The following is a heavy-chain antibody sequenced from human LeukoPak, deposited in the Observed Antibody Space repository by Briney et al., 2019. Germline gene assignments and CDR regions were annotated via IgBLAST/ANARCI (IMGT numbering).Heavy chain of an antibody. Sequence: GGSLRLSCAASGFTFSSYWMSWVRQAPGKGLEWVANIKQDGSEKHYVDSVKGRFTISRDNAKNSLYLQMNGLRAEDTAVYYCARVIAARYYSYMDVWGKGTTVTVSS. J-gene: IGHJ6*03. CDR3: ARVIAARYYSYMDV. CDR1: GFTFSSYW. D-gene: IGHD6-6*01. V-gene: IGHV3-7*01. CDR2: IKQDGSEK.